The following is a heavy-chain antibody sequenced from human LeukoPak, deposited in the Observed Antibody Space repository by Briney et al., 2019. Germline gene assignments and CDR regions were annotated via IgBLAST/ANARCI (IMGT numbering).Heavy chain of an antibody. D-gene: IGHD2-15*01. CDR2: IFGAGTT. CDR1: GITLSGDY. Sequence: GGSLRLSCAASGITLSGDYMSWVRQAPGKGLEWVSVIFGAGTTYYTDSVKGRFTISRDNSKNTLYLQMNSLRAEDTAVYYCARAIQFGGYFDYWGQGTLVTVST. J-gene: IGHJ4*02. V-gene: IGHV3-53*01. CDR3: ARAIQFGGYFDY.